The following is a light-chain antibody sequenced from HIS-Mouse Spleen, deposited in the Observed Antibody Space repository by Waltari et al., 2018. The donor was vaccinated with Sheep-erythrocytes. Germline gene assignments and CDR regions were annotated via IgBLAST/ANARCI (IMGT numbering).Light chain of an antibody. J-gene: IGLJ1*01. V-gene: IGLV3-1*01. CDR3: QAWDSSIYV. Sequence: SYELTQPPSVSVSPGPTASITCSGSKLGDKYACWYQQKPGQSPVLVIYQDSKRPSGIPERFSGSNSGNTATLTISGTQAMDEADYYCQAWDSSIYVFGTGTKVTVL. CDR1: KLGDKY. CDR2: QDS.